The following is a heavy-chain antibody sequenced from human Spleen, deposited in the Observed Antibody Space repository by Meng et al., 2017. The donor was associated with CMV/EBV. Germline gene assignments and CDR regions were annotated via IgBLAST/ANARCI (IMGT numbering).Heavy chain of an antibody. V-gene: IGHV3-30*02. J-gene: IGHJ3*02. CDR3: ARERLYQPLWGDALDI. CDR2: IRYDGSNK. D-gene: IGHD2-2*01. Sequence: GESLKISCAVSGFNVSDNYMSWVRQAPGKGLEWVAFIRYDGSNKYYADSVKGRFTISRDNSKNSLYLQMSSLRAEDTAVYYCARERLYQPLWGDALDIWGQGTMVTVSS. CDR1: GFNVSDNY.